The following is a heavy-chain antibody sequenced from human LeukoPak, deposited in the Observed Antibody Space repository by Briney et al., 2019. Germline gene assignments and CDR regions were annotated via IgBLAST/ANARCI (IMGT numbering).Heavy chain of an antibody. CDR2: ISYDGSNK. CDR1: GFTFSSYG. J-gene: IGHJ3*02. V-gene: IGHV3-30*18. D-gene: IGHD5-12*01. Sequence: GGSLRLSCAASGFTFSSYGMHWVRQAPGKGLEWVAVISYDGSNKYYADSVKGRFTISRDNSKNTLYLQMNSLRAEDTAVYYCAKGVARDDAFDIWGQGTMVTVSS. CDR3: AKGVARDDAFDI.